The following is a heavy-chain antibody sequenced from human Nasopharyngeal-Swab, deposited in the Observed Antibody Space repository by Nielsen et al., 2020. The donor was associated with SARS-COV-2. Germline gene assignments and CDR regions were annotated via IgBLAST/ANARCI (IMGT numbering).Heavy chain of an antibody. CDR3: AREILGAAAGSYYYYYYGMDV. Sequence: VRQAPGKGLEWVAVIWYDGSNKYYADSVKGRFTISRDNSENTLYLQMNSLRAEDTAVYYCAREILGAAAGSYYYYYYGMDVWGQGTTVTVSS. V-gene: IGHV3-33*01. CDR2: IWYDGSNK. J-gene: IGHJ6*02. D-gene: IGHD6-13*01.